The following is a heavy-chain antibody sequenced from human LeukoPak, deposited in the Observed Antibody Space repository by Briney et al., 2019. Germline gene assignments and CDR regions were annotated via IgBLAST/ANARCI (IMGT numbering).Heavy chain of an antibody. CDR2: ISYSGST. CDR1: SGSISSYY. D-gene: IGHD3-10*01. V-gene: IGHV4-59*01. Sequence: SETLSLTCTVSSGSISSYYWSWIRQPPGKGLEWIGYISYSGSTNSSPSLKSRVTISVDTSKNQFSLKLSSVTAAETAVYYCARVENYGSGSSEYWFDPWGQGTLVTVSS. CDR3: ARVENYGSGSSEYWFDP. J-gene: IGHJ5*02.